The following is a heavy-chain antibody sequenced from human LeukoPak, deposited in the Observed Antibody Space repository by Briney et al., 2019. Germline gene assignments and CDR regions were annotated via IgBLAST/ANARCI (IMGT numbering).Heavy chain of an antibody. CDR3: ARCKDLGGINAFDI. J-gene: IGHJ3*02. CDR1: GYSFTSYW. V-gene: IGHV5-51*03. Sequence: GESLKISCKGCGYSFTSYWIGWVRQMPGKGLEWMGIIYPGDSDTRYSPSFQGQVTISADKSISTAYLQWSSLKASYTAMYFCARCKDLGGINAFDICSRGIMVTVSS. CDR2: IYPGDSDT. D-gene: IGHD1-14*01.